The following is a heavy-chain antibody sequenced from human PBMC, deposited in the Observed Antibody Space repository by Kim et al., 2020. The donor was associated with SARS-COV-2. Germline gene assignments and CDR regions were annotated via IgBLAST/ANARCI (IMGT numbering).Heavy chain of an antibody. J-gene: IGHJ4*02. D-gene: IGHD3-9*01. CDR2: T. Sequence: TNYNPSPKSRVTISVVTSKNQFSLKLSSVTAADTAVYYCARRAMTGYYDYWGQGTLVTVSS. V-gene: IGHV4-61*07. CDR3: ARRAMTGYYDY.